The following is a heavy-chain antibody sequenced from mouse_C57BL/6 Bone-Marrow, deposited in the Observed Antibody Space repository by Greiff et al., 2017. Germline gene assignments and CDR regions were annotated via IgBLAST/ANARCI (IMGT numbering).Heavy chain of an antibody. J-gene: IGHJ4*01. CDR1: GYTFTSYW. V-gene: IGHV1-52*01. Sequence: QVQLQQPGAELVRPGSSVKLSCKASGYTFTSYWMHWVKQRPIQGLEWIGNIDPSDSATHYNQKFKDKATLTVDKSSSTASLQLSSLTSEDSAVYYCARPHYYGSSPYAMDYWGQGTSVTVSS. D-gene: IGHD1-1*01. CDR2: IDPSDSAT. CDR3: ARPHYYGSSPYAMDY.